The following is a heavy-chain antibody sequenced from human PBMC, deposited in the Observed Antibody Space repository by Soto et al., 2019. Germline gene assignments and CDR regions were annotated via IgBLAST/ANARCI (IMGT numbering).Heavy chain of an antibody. CDR3: ARLVCSSSSGLCFDP. D-gene: IGHD6-6*01. CDR2: IYYSGST. Sequence: SETLSLTCTVSGGSIGSYYWSWIRQPPGKGLEWIGYIYYSGSTNYNPSLKSRVTISVDTSKNQFSLKLSSVTAADTAVYYCARLVCSSSSGLCFDPWGQGTLVTVSS. J-gene: IGHJ5*02. V-gene: IGHV4-59*08. CDR1: GGSIGSYY.